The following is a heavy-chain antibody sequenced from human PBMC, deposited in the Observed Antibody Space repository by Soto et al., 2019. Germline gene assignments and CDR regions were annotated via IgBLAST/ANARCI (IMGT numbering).Heavy chain of an antibody. J-gene: IGHJ6*02. D-gene: IGHD6-13*01. CDR1: GYTFTSYG. V-gene: IGHV1-18*01. CDR3: ARDRPTTYPAAAGYYYYYYGMDV. CDR2: ISAYNGNT. Sequence: QVQLVQSGAEVKKPGASVKVSCKASGYTFTSYGISWVRQAPGQGLEWMGWISAYNGNTNYAQKLQGRVTMTTDTATSTAYMELRSLRSDDTAVYYCARDRPTTYPAAAGYYYYYYGMDVWGQGTTVTVSS.